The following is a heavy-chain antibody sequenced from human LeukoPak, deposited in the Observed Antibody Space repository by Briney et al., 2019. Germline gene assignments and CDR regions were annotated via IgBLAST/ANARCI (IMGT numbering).Heavy chain of an antibody. CDR2: INPSGGST. V-gene: IGHV1-46*01. D-gene: IGHD3-22*01. Sequence: ASVKVSCKTSGYTFTSYYMHWVRQAPGQGLEWMGIINPSGGSTSYAQKFQGRVTMTRDMSTSTVYMELSSLRSEDTAVYYCARILRYYYDSSALEDAFDIWGQGTMVTVSS. CDR1: GYTFTSYY. J-gene: IGHJ3*02. CDR3: ARILRYYYDSSALEDAFDI.